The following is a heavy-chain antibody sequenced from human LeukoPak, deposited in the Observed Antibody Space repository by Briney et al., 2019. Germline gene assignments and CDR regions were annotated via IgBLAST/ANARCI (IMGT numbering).Heavy chain of an antibody. CDR2: IYYSGST. CDR1: GGSISSYY. V-gene: IGHV4-59*01. J-gene: IGHJ4*02. CDR3: ARGGPFMMGDV. Sequence: PSETLSLTCTVSGGSISSYYWSWIRQPPGKGLEWIGYIYYSGSTNYNPSLKSRVTISVDTSKNQFSLKLSSVTAADTAVYYCARGGPFMMGDVWGQGTLVTVSS. D-gene: IGHD3-16*01.